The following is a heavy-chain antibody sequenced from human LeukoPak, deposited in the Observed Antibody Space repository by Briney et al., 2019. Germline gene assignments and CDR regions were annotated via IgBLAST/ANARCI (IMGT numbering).Heavy chain of an antibody. CDR3: AKAAVPGTKYYFDS. CDR2: ISGRGSST. V-gene: IGHV3-23*01. J-gene: IGHJ4*02. Sequence: GGSLRLSCAASGFTFSSYAMGWVRQAPGKGVEWVSSISGRGSSTYYADSVKGRFTISRDSSKDTLYLQMNTLRAEDTALYYCAKAAVPGTKYYFDSWGQGTLVTVSS. CDR1: GFTFSSYA. D-gene: IGHD2-8*01.